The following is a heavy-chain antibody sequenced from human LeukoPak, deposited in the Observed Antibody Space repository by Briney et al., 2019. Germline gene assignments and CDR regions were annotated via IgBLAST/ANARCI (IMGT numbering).Heavy chain of an antibody. J-gene: IGHJ4*02. Sequence: PSETLSLTCAVYGGSFSGYYWSWIRQPPGKGLEWIGEINHSGSTNYNPSLKSRVTISVDTSKNQFSLKLSSVTAADTAVYYCARGVVGAIFDYWGQGTLVTVS. D-gene: IGHD1-26*01. CDR2: INHSGST. CDR3: ARGVVGAIFDY. V-gene: IGHV4-34*01. CDR1: GGSFSGYY.